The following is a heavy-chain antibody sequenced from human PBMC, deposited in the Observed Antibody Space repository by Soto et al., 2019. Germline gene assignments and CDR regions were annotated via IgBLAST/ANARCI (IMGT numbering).Heavy chain of an antibody. D-gene: IGHD3-3*01. CDR3: AKHLRFLEWLHYYYYYGMDV. CDR2: ISGSGGST. V-gene: IGHV3-23*01. J-gene: IGHJ6*02. CDR1: GFTFSSYA. Sequence: VGSLRLSCAASGFTFSSYAMSWVRQAPGKGLEWVSAISGSGGSTYYADSVKGRFTISRDNSKNTLYLQMNSLRAEDTAVYYCAKHLRFLEWLHYYYYYGMDVWGQGTTVTVSS.